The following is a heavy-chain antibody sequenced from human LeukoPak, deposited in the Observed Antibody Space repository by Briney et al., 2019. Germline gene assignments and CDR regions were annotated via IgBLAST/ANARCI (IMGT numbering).Heavy chain of an antibody. CDR1: GFTFGDYW. CDR3: AKDMSYSSSLAFDY. CDR2: ISWNSGSI. D-gene: IGHD6-13*01. V-gene: IGHV3-9*03. Sequence: GGSLRLSCEVSGFTFGDYWMHWVRQAPGKGLEWVSGISWNSGSIGYADSVKGRFTISRDNAKNSLYLQMNSLRAEDMALYYCAKDMSYSSSLAFDYWGQGTLVTVSS. J-gene: IGHJ4*02.